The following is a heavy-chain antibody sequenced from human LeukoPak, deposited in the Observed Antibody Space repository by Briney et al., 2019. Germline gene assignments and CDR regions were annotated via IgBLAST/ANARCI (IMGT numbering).Heavy chain of an antibody. D-gene: IGHD3-10*01. CDR2: IRYDGSNK. Sequence: GGSLRLSCAASGFTFSSYGMHWVRQAPGKGLEWVAFIRYDGSNKYYADSEKGRFTISRDNSKNTLYLQMNSLRAEDTAVYYCAKDMTPFFYGSGRDYFDYWGQGTLVTVSS. V-gene: IGHV3-30*02. CDR1: GFTFSSYG. CDR3: AKDMTPFFYGSGRDYFDY. J-gene: IGHJ4*02.